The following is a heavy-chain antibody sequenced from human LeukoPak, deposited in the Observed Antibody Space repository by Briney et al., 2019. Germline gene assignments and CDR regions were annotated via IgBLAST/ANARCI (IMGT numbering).Heavy chain of an antibody. CDR2: ISSSGSTI. D-gene: IGHD4-17*01. CDR1: GFTFSSYE. Sequence: GGSLRLSCAASGFTFSSYEMNWVRQAPGKGLEWVSYISSSGSTIYYADSVKGRFTISRDNAKNSLYLQMNSLRAEDTAVYYCARDPSYGDYADYWGQGTLVTVPS. J-gene: IGHJ4*02. V-gene: IGHV3-48*03. CDR3: ARDPSYGDYADY.